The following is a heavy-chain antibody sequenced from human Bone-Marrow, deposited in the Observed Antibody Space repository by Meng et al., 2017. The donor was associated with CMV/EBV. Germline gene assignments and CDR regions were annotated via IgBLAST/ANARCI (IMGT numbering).Heavy chain of an antibody. CDR2: IHPHRGDT. J-gene: IGHJ4*02. CDR1: GYTFTAHY. CDR3: ARDNNWGPDY. D-gene: IGHD7-27*01. Sequence: ASVKVSCKASGYTFTAHYFHWVRQAPGQGLEWMGWIHPHRGDTNYAQQFQGRVTLTRDTSINTGYMELTRLTSDDTAVYYCARDNNWGPDYWGQGTLVTRYS. V-gene: IGHV1-2*02.